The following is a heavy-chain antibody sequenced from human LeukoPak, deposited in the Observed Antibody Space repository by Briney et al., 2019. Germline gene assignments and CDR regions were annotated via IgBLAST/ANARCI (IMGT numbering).Heavy chain of an antibody. CDR1: GFTFDDYA. CDR2: ISWNSGSI. Sequence: GRSLRLSCAASGFTFDDYAMHWVRQAPGKGLEWVLGISWNSGSIGYADSVKGRFTISRGNAKNSLYLQMNSLRAEDTALYYCAKDPLSGYDILTGPNWFDPWGQGTLVTVSS. D-gene: IGHD3-9*01. V-gene: IGHV3-9*01. CDR3: AKDPLSGYDILTGPNWFDP. J-gene: IGHJ5*02.